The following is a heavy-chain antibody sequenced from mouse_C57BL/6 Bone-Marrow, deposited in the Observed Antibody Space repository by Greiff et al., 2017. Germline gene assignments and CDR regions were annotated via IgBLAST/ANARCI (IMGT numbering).Heavy chain of an antibody. CDR3: GRDYGSLPWFAY. Sequence: VQLQQPGAELVRPGSSVKLSCKASGYTFTSYWMDWVKQRPGQGLELIGNIYPSDSETHYNQTFKDKAPLTVDKSSSTAYMQLSSLTSEDSAVYYCGRDYGSLPWFAYWGQGTLVTVSA. CDR2: IYPSDSET. D-gene: IGHD1-1*01. CDR1: GYTFTSYW. V-gene: IGHV1-61*01. J-gene: IGHJ3*01.